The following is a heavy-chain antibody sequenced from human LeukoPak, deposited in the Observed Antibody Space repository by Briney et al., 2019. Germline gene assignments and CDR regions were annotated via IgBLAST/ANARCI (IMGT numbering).Heavy chain of an antibody. CDR1: GGSISSYY. V-gene: IGHV4-59*01. Sequence: SETLSLTCAVSGGSISSYYWSWIRQPPGKGLEWIGYIYYSGSTKYNPSLKSRVTISVDTSKNQFSLKLSSVTAADTAVYYCARDERSRYYYMDVWGKGTTVTVSS. CDR2: IYYSGST. CDR3: ARDERSRYYYMDV. J-gene: IGHJ6*03.